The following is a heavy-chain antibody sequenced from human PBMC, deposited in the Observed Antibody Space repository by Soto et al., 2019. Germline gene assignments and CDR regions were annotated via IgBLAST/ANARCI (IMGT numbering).Heavy chain of an antibody. J-gene: IGHJ6*02. Sequence: SETLSLTCTVSGGSINSGYYYWTWVRQPPGKGLEWIGNIFHIGSTYYTPSLQSRVTISLDTSKNHFSLKLSSVTPADTAVYYCARDRYYGSYAMDGWGQGITVTVSS. CDR1: GGSINSGYYY. V-gene: IGHV4-30-4*01. D-gene: IGHD3-10*01. CDR3: ARDRYYGSYAMDG. CDR2: IFHIGST.